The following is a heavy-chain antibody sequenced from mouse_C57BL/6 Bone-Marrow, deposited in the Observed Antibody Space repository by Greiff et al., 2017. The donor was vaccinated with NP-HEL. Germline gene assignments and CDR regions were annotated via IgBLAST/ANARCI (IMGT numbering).Heavy chain of an antibody. J-gene: IGHJ1*03. CDR1: GYTFTSYW. Sequence: QVQLQQPGAELVKPGASVKLSCKASGYTFTSYWMHWVKQRPGQGLEWIGMIHPNSGSTNYNEKFKSKATLTVDKSSSTAYMQLSSLTSEDSAVYYCARSPPYWYFDVRGTGTTVTVSS. V-gene: IGHV1-64*01. CDR2: IHPNSGST. CDR3: ARSPPYWYFDV.